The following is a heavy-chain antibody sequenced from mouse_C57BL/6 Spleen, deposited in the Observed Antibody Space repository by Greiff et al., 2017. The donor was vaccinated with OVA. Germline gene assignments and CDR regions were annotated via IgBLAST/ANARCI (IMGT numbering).Heavy chain of an antibody. CDR3: ARWKDFDY. V-gene: IGHV1-4*01. J-gene: IGHJ2*01. Sequence: VKVVESGAELARPGASVKMSCKASGYTFTSYTMHWVKQRPGQGLEWIGYINPSSGYTKYNQKFKDKATLTADKSSSTAYMQLSSLTSEDSAVYYCARWKDFDYWGQGTTLTVSS. CDR1: GYTFTSYT. CDR2: INPSSGYT.